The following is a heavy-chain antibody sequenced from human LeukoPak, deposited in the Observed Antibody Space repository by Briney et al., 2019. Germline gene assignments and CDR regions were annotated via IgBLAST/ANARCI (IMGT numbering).Heavy chain of an antibody. CDR1: GGSISSSSYY. Sequence: SETLSLTCTVSGGSISSSSYYWGWIRQPPGKGLEWIRSIYYSGSTYYNPSLKSRVTISVDTSKNHFSLKLSSVTAADTAVYYCARHFSSSWAKVLNWFDPWGQGTLVTVSS. V-gene: IGHV4-39*01. CDR3: ARHFSSSWAKVLNWFDP. J-gene: IGHJ5*02. CDR2: IYYSGST. D-gene: IGHD6-13*01.